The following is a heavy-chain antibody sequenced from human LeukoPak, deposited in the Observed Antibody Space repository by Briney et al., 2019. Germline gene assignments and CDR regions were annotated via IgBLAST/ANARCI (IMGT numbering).Heavy chain of an antibody. J-gene: IGHJ4*02. CDR2: IYYSGST. V-gene: IGHV4-59*01. CDR3: ARDGAAHFDY. D-gene: IGHD6-13*01. CDR1: GGSISSYY. Sequence: SETLSLTXTVSGGSISSYYWSWIRQPPGKGLEWIGYIYYSGSTNYNPSLKSRVTISVDTSKNQFSLKLSSVTAADTAVYYCARDGAAHFDYWGQGTLVTVSS.